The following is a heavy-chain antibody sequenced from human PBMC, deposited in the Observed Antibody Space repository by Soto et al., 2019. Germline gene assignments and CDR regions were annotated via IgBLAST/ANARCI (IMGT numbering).Heavy chain of an antibody. CDR3: AKNETTRPWFNP. CDR2: IYYIGTT. J-gene: IGHJ5*02. Sequence: QVQLQESGPGLVKPSQTLSLICTVSGGSITNGFYYWSWIRQHPGKGLEWIGNIYYIGTTSYNPSLKSRVTISIDRSRNQFSLTLESVTAADTAVYFCAKNETTRPWFNPWVQGTLVTVSS. V-gene: IGHV4-31*03. D-gene: IGHD1-1*01. CDR1: GGSITNGFYY.